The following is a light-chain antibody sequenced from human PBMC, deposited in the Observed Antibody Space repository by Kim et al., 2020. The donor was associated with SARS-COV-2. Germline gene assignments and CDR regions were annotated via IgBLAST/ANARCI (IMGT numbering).Light chain of an antibody. CDR1: QDISNY. CDR2: DAS. Sequence: SASVGDRVTITCQASQDISNYLNWYQQKPGKAPKLLIYDASNLETGVPPRFSGSGSGTDFTFTISSLQPEDIATYYCQQYDNLLTFGGGTKVDIK. CDR3: QQYDNLLT. J-gene: IGKJ4*01. V-gene: IGKV1-33*01.